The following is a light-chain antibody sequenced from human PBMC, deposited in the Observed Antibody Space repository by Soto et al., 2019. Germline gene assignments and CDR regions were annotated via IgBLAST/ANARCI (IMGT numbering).Light chain of an antibody. CDR1: SSDVGGYNY. J-gene: IGLJ3*02. Sequence: QSVLTQPPSASGSPGQSVTISCTGTSSDVGGYNYVSWYQQHPGKAPKVMISEVSKRPSGVPDRFSGSKSGNTASLTVSGLQAEDEADYYCSSYAGSNNWVFGGGTKVTVL. CDR2: EVS. CDR3: SSYAGSNNWV. V-gene: IGLV2-8*01.